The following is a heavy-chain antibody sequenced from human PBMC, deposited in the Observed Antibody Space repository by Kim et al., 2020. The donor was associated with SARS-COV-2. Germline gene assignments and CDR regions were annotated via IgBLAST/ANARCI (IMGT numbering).Heavy chain of an antibody. CDR3: ARGVSSAWTLRAWFDP. J-gene: IGHJ5*02. D-gene: IGHD3-22*01. V-gene: IGHV4-4*02. Sequence: SETLSLTCVVSGASISSSSCWSWVRQPPGKGLEWIGEVDHSGTTSYNVSLKNRVSILVDKSKNQFSLRLTSVGAADTAVYYCARGVSSAWTLRAWFDPWGQGTLVT. CDR2: VDHSGTT. CDR1: GASISSSSC.